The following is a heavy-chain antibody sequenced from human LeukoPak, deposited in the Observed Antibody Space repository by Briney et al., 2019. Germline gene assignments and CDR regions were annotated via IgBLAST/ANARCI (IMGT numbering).Heavy chain of an antibody. CDR3: ARYYYGSGSYNALYYFDY. CDR2: ISSSSSYT. D-gene: IGHD3-10*01. J-gene: IGHJ4*02. Sequence: SGGSLRLSCVASGFTFSDYYMSWIRQAPGKGLEWVSYISSSSSYTNYADSVKGRFTISRDNAKNSLYLQMNSLRAEDTAVYYCARYYYGSGSYNALYYFDYWGQGTLVTVSS. CDR1: GFTFSDYY. V-gene: IGHV3-11*06.